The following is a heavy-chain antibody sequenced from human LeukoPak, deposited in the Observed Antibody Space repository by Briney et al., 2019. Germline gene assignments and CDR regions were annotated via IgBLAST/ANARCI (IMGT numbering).Heavy chain of an antibody. V-gene: IGHV4-59*01. Sequence: PSETLSLTCAVSGGSISSYYWSWIRQPPGRGLEWIGYIYYSGSTHYNPSLKSRVTISVDTSKNQFSLKLSSVTAADTAVYYCARARQYYYYYMDVWGKGTTVTVSS. CDR2: IYYSGST. CDR3: ARARQYYYYYMDV. J-gene: IGHJ6*03. CDR1: GGSISSYY.